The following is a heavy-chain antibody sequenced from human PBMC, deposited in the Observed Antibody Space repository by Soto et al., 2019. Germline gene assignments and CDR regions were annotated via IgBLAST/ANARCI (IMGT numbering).Heavy chain of an antibody. CDR1: GASISSYY. D-gene: IGHD3-22*01. Sequence: SETLSLTCTVSGASISSYYWSWIRQPAGKGLEWVGRFYTSGRTNYNPSLKSRVTMSVDTSKNQFSLKVNSVTAADTAVYYCARAMLYYDSSPEGYWGQGTLVTVSS. V-gene: IGHV4-4*07. J-gene: IGHJ4*02. CDR3: ARAMLYYDSSPEGY. CDR2: FYTSGRT.